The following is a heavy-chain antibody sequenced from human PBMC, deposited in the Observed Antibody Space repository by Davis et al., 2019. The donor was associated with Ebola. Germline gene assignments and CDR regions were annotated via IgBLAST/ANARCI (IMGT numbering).Heavy chain of an antibody. CDR3: ARVLEDY. CDR1: GYTFTSYY. CDR2: INPSGGST. J-gene: IGHJ4*02. Sequence: ASVKVSCKASGYTFTSYYMHWVRQAPGQGLEWMGIINPSGGSTSYTQKFQGRVTMTRDTSISTAYMELSRLKSDDTAVYYCARVLEDYWGQGALVTVSS. V-gene: IGHV1-46*01.